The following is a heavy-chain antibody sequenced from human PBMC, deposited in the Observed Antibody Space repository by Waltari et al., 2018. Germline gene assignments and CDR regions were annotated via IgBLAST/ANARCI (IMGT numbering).Heavy chain of an antibody. J-gene: IGHJ4*02. CDR3: ASASVAGTFDY. D-gene: IGHD6-19*01. Sequence: VQLLESGGGLVQPGGSLRLSCAASGFTFSSYAMSWVRQAPGKGLEWIGSIYHSGSTYYNPSLKSRVTISVDTSKNQFSLKLSSVTAADTAVYYCASASVAGTFDYWGQGTLVTVSS. CDR2: IYHSGST. CDR1: GFTFSSYA. V-gene: IGHV4-38-2*01.